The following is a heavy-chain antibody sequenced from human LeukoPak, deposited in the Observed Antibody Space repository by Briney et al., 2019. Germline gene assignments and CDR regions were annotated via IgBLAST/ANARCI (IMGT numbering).Heavy chain of an antibody. CDR3: ARDYGSQHPIDY. Sequence: ASVKVSCKASGYTFTGYYMHWVRQAPGQGVEGMGWINPNSGGTNYAQKFQGRVTMTRDTSISTAYMELSRLRSDDTAVYYCARDYGSQHPIDYWGQGTLVTVSS. V-gene: IGHV1-2*02. CDR2: INPNSGGT. D-gene: IGHD1-1*01. CDR1: GYTFTGYY. J-gene: IGHJ4*02.